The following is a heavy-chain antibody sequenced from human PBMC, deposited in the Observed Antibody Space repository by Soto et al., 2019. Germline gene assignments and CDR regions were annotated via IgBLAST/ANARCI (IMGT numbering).Heavy chain of an antibody. V-gene: IGHV5-51*01. CDR1: GYSFTSYW. CDR3: ARNHMTTVTTTVYVDAFDI. D-gene: IGHD4-17*01. Sequence: GGSLRLSCKGSGYSFTSYWIGWVRQMPGKGLEWMGIIYPGDSDTRYSPSFQGQVTISADKSISTAYLQWSSLKASDTAMYYCARNHMTTVTTTVYVDAFDIWGQGTMVTVSS. CDR2: IYPGDSDT. J-gene: IGHJ3*02.